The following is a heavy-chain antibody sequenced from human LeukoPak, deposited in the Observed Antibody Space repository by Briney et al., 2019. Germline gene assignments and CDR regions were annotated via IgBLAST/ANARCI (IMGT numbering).Heavy chain of an antibody. CDR3: ASHELVPAAIGYFQH. J-gene: IGHJ1*01. CDR1: GGSISSYY. Sequence: SETLSLTCTVSGGSISSYYWNWIRQPAGKGLEWIGRIYTSGSTNYNPSLKSRVTMSVDTSKNQFSLKLSSVTAADTAVYYCASHELVPAAIGYFQHWGQGTLVTVPS. V-gene: IGHV4-4*07. CDR2: IYTSGST. D-gene: IGHD2-2*02.